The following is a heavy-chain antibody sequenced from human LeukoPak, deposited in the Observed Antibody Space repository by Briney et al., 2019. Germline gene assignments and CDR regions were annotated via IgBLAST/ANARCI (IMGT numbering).Heavy chain of an antibody. D-gene: IGHD1-26*01. Sequence: PGGSLRLSCAASGFTFSSYGMHWDRQAPGKGLEWVAFIRYDGSNKYYADSVKGRFTISRDNSKNTLYLQMNSLRAEDTAVYYCAKDFPYSGSYGFDYWGQGTLVTVSS. CDR2: IRYDGSNK. CDR1: GFTFSSYG. V-gene: IGHV3-30*02. CDR3: AKDFPYSGSYGFDY. J-gene: IGHJ4*02.